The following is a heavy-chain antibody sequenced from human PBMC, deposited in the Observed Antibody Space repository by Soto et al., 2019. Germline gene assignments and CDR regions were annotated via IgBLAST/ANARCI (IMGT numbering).Heavy chain of an antibody. CDR2: INPNSGGT. J-gene: IGHJ5*02. D-gene: IGHD3-22*01. CDR1: GYTFTGYY. V-gene: IGHV1-2*02. CDR3: ARDMRTYYYDSSGYWFDP. Sequence: ASVKVSCKASGYTFTGYYMHWVRQAPGQGLEWMGWINPNSGGTNYAQKFQGRVIMTRDTSISTAYMELSRLRSDDTAVYYCARDMRTYYYDSSGYWFDPWGQGTLVTVSS.